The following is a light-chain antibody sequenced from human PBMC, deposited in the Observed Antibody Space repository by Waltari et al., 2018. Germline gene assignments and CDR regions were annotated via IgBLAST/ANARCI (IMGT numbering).Light chain of an antibody. Sequence: DIQMTQSPSSLSASVGDRVTITCRASQSISSYLNWYQQKPGKAPKLLIYAASSLQSGVPSRFSGSGSGTDFTHTISSLQPEDFATYYCQQSYSTWWTFGQGTKVEIK. CDR3: QQSYSTWWT. CDR1: QSISSY. J-gene: IGKJ1*01. CDR2: AAS. V-gene: IGKV1-39*01.